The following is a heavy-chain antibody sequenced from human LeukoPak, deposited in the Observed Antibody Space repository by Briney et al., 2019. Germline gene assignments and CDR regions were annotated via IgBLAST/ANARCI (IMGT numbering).Heavy chain of an antibody. J-gene: IGHJ4*02. Sequence: SETLSLTCTVSGGSISSYYWSWIRQPAGKGLEWIGRIYTSGSTNYNPSLKSRVTMSVDTSKNQFSLKLSSVTAADTAVYYCARTIVVVPAARINYFDYWGQGTLVTVSS. V-gene: IGHV4-4*07. CDR2: IYTSGST. CDR1: GGSISSYY. CDR3: ARTIVVVPAARINYFDY. D-gene: IGHD2-2*01.